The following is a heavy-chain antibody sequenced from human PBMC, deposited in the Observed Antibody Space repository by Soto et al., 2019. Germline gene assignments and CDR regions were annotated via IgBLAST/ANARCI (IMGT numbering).Heavy chain of an antibody. CDR3: ARGHLTTWNKSIWYCDL. Sequence: QVQLVQSGAEVKKPGASVKVSCKASGYTFTSYDINWVRQATGQGLEWMGWMNPNSGNTGYAQKFQGRVTMTRNTSISTAYMELSSLRSEDTAVYYCARGHLTTWNKSIWYCDLWGRGTLVTVSS. D-gene: IGHD4-17*01. J-gene: IGHJ2*01. CDR1: GYTFTSYD. CDR2: MNPNSGNT. V-gene: IGHV1-8*01.